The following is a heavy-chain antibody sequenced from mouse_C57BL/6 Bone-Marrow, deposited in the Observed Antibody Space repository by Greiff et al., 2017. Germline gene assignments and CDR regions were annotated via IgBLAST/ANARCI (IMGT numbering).Heavy chain of an antibody. J-gene: IGHJ4*01. CDR1: GYTFTSYW. CDR2: INPSSGYT. CDR3: ARYYSNYFYYAMDY. D-gene: IGHD2-5*01. V-gene: IGHV1-7*01. Sequence: QVQLQQSGAELAKPGASVKLSCKASGYTFTSYWMHWVKQRPGQGLEWIGYINPSSGYTKYTQKFKDKATLNADKSSSTAYMQLSSLPYEDSAVYYCARYYSNYFYYAMDYWGQGTSGTVSS.